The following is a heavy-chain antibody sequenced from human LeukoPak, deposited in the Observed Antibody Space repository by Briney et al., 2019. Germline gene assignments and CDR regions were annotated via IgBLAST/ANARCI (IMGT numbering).Heavy chain of an antibody. CDR3: ARMGVRRYYDSSGYYKNNNWFDP. D-gene: IGHD3-22*01. Sequence: SETLSLTCTVSGGSISSYYWSWIRQPPGKGLEWIGYIYTSGSTNYNPSLKSRVTISVDTSKNQFSLKLSSVTAADTAVYYCARMGVRRYYDSSGYYKNNNWFDPWGQGTLVTVSS. CDR2: IYTSGST. CDR1: GGSISSYY. V-gene: IGHV4-4*09. J-gene: IGHJ5*02.